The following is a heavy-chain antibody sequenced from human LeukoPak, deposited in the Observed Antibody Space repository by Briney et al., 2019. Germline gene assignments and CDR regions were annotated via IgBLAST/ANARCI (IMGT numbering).Heavy chain of an antibody. J-gene: IGHJ6*03. D-gene: IGHD1-26*01. CDR2: INPSGGST. CDR3: ARRVGYYYYYMDV. Sequence: ASVKVSCKASGYTFTSYYMHWVRQAPGQGLEWMGIINPSGGSTSYAQKFQGRVTMTRDTSKNQFSLKLSSVTAADTAVYYCARRVGYYYYYMDVWGKETTVTVSS. V-gene: IGHV1-46*01. CDR1: GYTFTSYY.